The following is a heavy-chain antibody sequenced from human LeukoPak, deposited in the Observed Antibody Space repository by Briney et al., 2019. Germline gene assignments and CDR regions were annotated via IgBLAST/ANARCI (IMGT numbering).Heavy chain of an antibody. CDR2: IYPGDSDT. D-gene: IGHD6-6*01. Sequence: GESLKISCKGSGYSFTSYWNGWVRQMPGKGLAWMGIIYPGDSDTRYSPSFQGQVTISADKSISTAYLQWSSLKASDTAMYYCARRYSSSSFDPWGQGTLVTVSS. J-gene: IGHJ5*02. CDR3: ARRYSSSSFDP. CDR1: GYSFTSYW. V-gene: IGHV5-51*01.